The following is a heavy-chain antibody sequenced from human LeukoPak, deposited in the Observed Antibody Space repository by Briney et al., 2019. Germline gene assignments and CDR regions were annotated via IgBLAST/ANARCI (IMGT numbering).Heavy chain of an antibody. J-gene: IGHJ4*02. Sequence: PGGSLRLSCAASGFTFSSYSMNWVRQAPGKGLEWVSYISSSSSTIYYADSVKGRFTISRGNAKNSLYLQMNSLRAEDTAVYYCARDSNDFWSGYYTAGLDYWGQGILVTVSS. D-gene: IGHD3-3*01. CDR2: ISSSSSTI. V-gene: IGHV3-48*01. CDR3: ARDSNDFWSGYYTAGLDY. CDR1: GFTFSSYS.